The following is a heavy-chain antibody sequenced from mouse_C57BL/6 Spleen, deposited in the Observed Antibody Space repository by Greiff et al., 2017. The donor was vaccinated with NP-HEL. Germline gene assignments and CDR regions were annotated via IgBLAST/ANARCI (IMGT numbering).Heavy chain of an antibody. CDR1: GYTFPRYW. J-gene: IGHJ1*03. CDR3: ARKDINYGSSYGYFDV. CDR2: INPSNGGT. D-gene: IGHD1-1*01. Sequence: QVQLQQPGTELVKPVSSLPLSFPSSGYTFPRYWMHWVKPRPGQGLEWIGNINPSNGGTNYNEKFKSKATLTVDKSSSTAYMQLSSLTFEDSAVYYCARKDINYGSSYGYFDVWGTGTTVTVSS. V-gene: IGHV1-53*01.